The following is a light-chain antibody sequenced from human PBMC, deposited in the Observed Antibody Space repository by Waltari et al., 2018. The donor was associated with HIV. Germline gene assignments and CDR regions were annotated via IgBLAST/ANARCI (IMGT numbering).Light chain of an antibody. CDR2: QDN. CDR3: QAWDSSTVV. CDR1: KLGDKY. V-gene: IGLV3-1*01. J-gene: IGLJ2*01. Sequence: SYELTQPPSVSVSPGQTASITCSGAKLGDKYACWYQQKPGQSPVLVIYQDNKRPPGIPERFSGSNSGNAATLTISGTQAIDEADYYCQAWDSSTVVFGGGTKLTVL.